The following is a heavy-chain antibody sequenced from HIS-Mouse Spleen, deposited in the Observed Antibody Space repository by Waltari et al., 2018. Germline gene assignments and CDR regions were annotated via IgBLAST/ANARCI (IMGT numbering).Heavy chain of an antibody. J-gene: IGHJ4*02. CDR1: GGSISSSSYY. CDR3: ARGRSPATVTIGYYFDY. D-gene: IGHD4-17*01. CDR2: INHSGST. V-gene: IGHV4-39*07. Sequence: QLQLQESGPGLVKPSETLSLTCTVSGGSISSSSYYWSWIRQPPGKGLEWIGEINHSGSTNYHPSRKSRVTISVDTSKNQFSLKLSSVTAADTAVYYCARGRSPATVTIGYYFDYWGQGTLVTVSS.